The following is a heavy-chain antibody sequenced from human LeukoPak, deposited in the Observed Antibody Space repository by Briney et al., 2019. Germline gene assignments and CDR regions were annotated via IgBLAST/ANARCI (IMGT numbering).Heavy chain of an antibody. J-gene: IGHJ4*02. Sequence: GASVKVSCKASGYTFTSYDINWVRQATGQGLERMGWMNPNSGNTGYAQKFQGRVTMTRNTSISTAYMELSSLRSEDTAVYYCARGLERYEGLDYWGQGTLVTVSS. CDR3: ARGLERYEGLDY. V-gene: IGHV1-8*01. CDR1: GYTFTSYD. D-gene: IGHD3-3*01. CDR2: MNPNSGNT.